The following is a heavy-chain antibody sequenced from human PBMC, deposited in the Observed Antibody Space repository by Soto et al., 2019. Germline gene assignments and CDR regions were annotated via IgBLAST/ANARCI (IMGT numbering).Heavy chain of an antibody. J-gene: IGHJ3*02. D-gene: IGHD3-22*01. CDR2: IYSGGST. V-gene: IGHV3-53*01. CDR3: ARDSYYYDSSGRDAFDI. Sequence: GGSLRLSCAASGFTVSSNYMSWVRQAPGKGLEWVSVIYSGGSTYYADSVKGRFTISRDNSKNTLYLQMNSLRAEDTAVYYCARDSYYYDSSGRDAFDIWGQGTMVPSPQ. CDR1: GFTVSSNY.